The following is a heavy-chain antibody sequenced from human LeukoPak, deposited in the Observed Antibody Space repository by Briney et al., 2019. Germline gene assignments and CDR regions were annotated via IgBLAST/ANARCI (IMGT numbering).Heavy chain of an antibody. CDR1: GYTFTSYY. CDR3: ARSGVTMVRGASPLGPFDY. Sequence: ASVKVSCKASGYTFTSYYMHWVRQAPGQGLEWMGIINPSGDSTSYAQKFQGRVTMTRDTSTSTVYMEPSSLRSEDTAVYYCARSGVTMVRGASPLGPFDYWGQGTLVTVSS. D-gene: IGHD3-10*01. CDR2: INPSGDST. V-gene: IGHV1-46*01. J-gene: IGHJ4*02.